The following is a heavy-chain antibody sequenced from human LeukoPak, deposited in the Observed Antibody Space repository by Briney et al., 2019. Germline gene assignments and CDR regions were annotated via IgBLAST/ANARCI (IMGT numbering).Heavy chain of an antibody. V-gene: IGHV3-20*04. D-gene: IGHD1-1*01. CDR2: INSNGGST. CDR3: ARGGLIQRHAFDI. Sequence: GWSLTLSCAASGFTFDDYGMSWVRPLPGKGLAGVSGINSNGGSTGNADSVKGRFTSSRDNAKNSLYLQMNSLRGEDTALYYCARGGLIQRHAFDIWGQGTRVTVSS. CDR1: GFTFDDYG. J-gene: IGHJ3*02.